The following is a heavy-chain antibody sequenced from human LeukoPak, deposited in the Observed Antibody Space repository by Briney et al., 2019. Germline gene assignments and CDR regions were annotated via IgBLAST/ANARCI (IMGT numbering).Heavy chain of an antibody. CDR1: GFTFTNYA. CDR3: AKVVSDSGSYWRAYFDY. V-gene: IGHV3-23*01. D-gene: IGHD1-26*01. J-gene: IGHJ4*02. CDR2: ISGSGGST. Sequence: GSLRLSCAASGFTFTNYAMSWVRQAPGMGLEWVSAISGSGGSTYYADSVKGRFTISRDNSKNTLYLQMNSLRAEDTALYYCAKVVSDSGSYWRAYFDYWGQGTLVTVSS.